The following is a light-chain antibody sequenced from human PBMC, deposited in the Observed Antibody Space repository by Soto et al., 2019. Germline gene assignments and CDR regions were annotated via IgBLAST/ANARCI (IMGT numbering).Light chain of an antibody. Sequence: EKVMTQSPATLSVSPGERATLSCRASQSVSSNLAWYQQKPGQAPRLLIFGATTRATGIPARFSGSGSGTEFTLNISSLQSEDFAVYYCQQYNNWPRTFGPGTKVDIK. V-gene: IGKV3-15*01. CDR3: QQYNNWPRT. CDR2: GAT. CDR1: QSVSSN. J-gene: IGKJ3*01.